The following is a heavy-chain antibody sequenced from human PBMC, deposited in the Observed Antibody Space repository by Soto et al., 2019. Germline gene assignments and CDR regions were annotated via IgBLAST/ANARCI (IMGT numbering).Heavy chain of an antibody. V-gene: IGHV3-48*01. CDR2: ISSSTRII. J-gene: IGHJ3*02. CDR1: GLTFYNYS. CDR3: ARDLPIYGGAFDI. D-gene: IGHD3-10*01. Sequence: PGGSPRLTCADSGLTFYNYSFNSNSQAPGKGLEWVSYISSSTRIIYFADSVKGRFTISRDNAKNSLYLQMNSLRAEDTAVYYCARDLPIYGGAFDIWGQGTMVTVSS.